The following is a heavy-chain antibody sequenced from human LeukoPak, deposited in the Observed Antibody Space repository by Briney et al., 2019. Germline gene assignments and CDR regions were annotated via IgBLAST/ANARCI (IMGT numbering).Heavy chain of an antibody. D-gene: IGHD1-1*01. CDR3: ARWTNFHAFDI. CDR1: GLTSGTYG. CDR2: VSGSGDAT. Sequence: GSLRLSCEVSGLTSGTYGLTYGLTWVRQAPGKGLEWVSSVSGSGDATYIADSVRGRFTISRDDSKNTVYLQMNSLRAEDTAVYYCARWTNFHAFDIWGQGTLVTVSS. V-gene: IGHV3-23*01. J-gene: IGHJ3*02.